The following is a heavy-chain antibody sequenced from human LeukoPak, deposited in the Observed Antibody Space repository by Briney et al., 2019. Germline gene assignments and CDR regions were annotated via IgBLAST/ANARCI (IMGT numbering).Heavy chain of an antibody. CDR1: GGSISSGGYY. D-gene: IGHD5-18*01. J-gene: IGHJ4*02. Sequence: SQTLSLTCTVSGGSISSGGYYWSWIRQHPGKGLEWIGYIYYSGSTYYNPSLKSRVTISVDTSKNQFSLKLSSVTAADTAVYYCARVLDTAIRSFVFDYWGQGTLVTVSS. CDR3: ARVLDTAIRSFVFDY. V-gene: IGHV4-31*03. CDR2: IYYSGST.